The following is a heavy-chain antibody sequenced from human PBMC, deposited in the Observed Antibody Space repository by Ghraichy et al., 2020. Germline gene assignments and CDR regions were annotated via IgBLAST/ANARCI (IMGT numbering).Heavy chain of an antibody. CDR1: GFTFSSYS. J-gene: IGHJ5*02. CDR3: ARDNREYVEARFDP. D-gene: IGHD2/OR15-2a*01. Sequence: GGSLRLSCAASGFTFSSYSMNWVRQAPGKGLEWVSSISSSSSYIYYADSVKGRFTISRDNAKNSLYLQMNSLRAEDTAVYYCARDNREYVEARFDPWGQGTLVTVSS. V-gene: IGHV3-21*01. CDR2: ISSSSSYI.